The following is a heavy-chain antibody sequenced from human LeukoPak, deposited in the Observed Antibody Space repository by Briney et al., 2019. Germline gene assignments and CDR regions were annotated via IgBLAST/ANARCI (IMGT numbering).Heavy chain of an antibody. CDR1: GFTFSTYW. V-gene: IGHV3-74*01. Sequence: GGSLRLSCAASGFTFSTYWIRWVRQAPGKGLVWVSRINSDGSGTSYADSVKGRFTISRDNAKNTLYLQMNSLRVEDTAVYYCVRDSSKWYYDFWGQGSLVTVSS. D-gene: IGHD6-13*01. J-gene: IGHJ4*02. CDR2: INSDGSGT. CDR3: VRDSSKWYYDF.